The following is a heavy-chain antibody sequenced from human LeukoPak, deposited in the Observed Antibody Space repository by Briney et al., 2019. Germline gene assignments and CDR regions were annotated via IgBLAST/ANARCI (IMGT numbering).Heavy chain of an antibody. D-gene: IGHD1-26*01. V-gene: IGHV1-18*04. CDR3: ARDRIARLGGSYRYNCFDP. CDR1: GYTFTDDY. CDR2: ISAYNGLT. Sequence: ASVKVSCKASGYTFTDDYIHWVRQTPGQGLEWMGWISAYNGLTNYAENLQGRVTMTTDTSTGTAYLELRSLTSDDTALYYCARDRIARLGGSYRYNCFDPWGQGTLVTVSS. J-gene: IGHJ5*02.